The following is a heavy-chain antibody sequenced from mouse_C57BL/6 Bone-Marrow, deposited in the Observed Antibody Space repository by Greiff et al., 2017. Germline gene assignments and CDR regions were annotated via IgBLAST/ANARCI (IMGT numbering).Heavy chain of an antibody. D-gene: IGHD1-1*01. J-gene: IGHJ1*03. V-gene: IGHV1-64*01. CDR2: IHPNSGST. CDR3: ASYYYGSRWYFDV. CDR1: GYTFTSYW. Sequence: QVHVKQPGAELVKPGASVKLSCKASGYTFTSYWMHWVKQRPGQGLEWIGMIHPNSGSTNYNEKFKSKATLTVDKSSSTAYMQLSSLTSEDSAVYYCASYYYGSRWYFDVWGTGTTVTVSS.